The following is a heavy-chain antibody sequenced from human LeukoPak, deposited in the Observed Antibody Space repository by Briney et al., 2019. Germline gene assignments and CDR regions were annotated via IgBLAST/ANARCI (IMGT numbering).Heavy chain of an antibody. CDR3: AKDIVVVPAAQDAFDI. CDR1: GFTFSSYA. J-gene: IGHJ3*02. V-gene: IGHV3-23*01. CDR2: ISGSGIGT. Sequence: TGGSLRLSCAASGFTFSSYAMSWVRQAPGKGLEWVSAISGSGIGTYYADSVKGRFAISRDNSKSTLYLQMNSLRAEDTAVYYCAKDIVVVPAAQDAFDIWGQGTMVTVSS. D-gene: IGHD2-2*01.